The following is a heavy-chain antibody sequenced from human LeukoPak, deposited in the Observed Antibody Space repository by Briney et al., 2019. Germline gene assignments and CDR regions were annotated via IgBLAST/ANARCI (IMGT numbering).Heavy chain of an antibody. D-gene: IGHD4-23*01. CDR1: VGSISSGVYY. V-gene: IGHV4-31*03. CDR2: SYYSGST. CDR3: ARVSPDYGGNTGGDY. J-gene: IGHJ4*02. Sequence: SETLSLTCTVPVGSISSGVYYWSWIRQHPGKGLEWIGYSYYSGSTYYNPSLKSRVTISVDTSKVQFSQKLSSVTAADTAVYYCARVSPDYGGNTGGDYWGQGTLVTVSS.